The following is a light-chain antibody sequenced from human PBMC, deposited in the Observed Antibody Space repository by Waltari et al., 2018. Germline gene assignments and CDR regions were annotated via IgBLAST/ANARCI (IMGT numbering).Light chain of an antibody. J-gene: IGKJ1*01. V-gene: IGKV4-1*01. CDR1: QSFVYNDPYKNS. CDR2: WAS. CDR3: QQYYRSRT. Sequence: QSFVYNDPYKNSLGWYPDTPGKPPRLVFSWASNRGSAGPDRFSGRGSGTDFTLAISNLQAEDVAVYYCQQYYRSRTFAQGTKVEIK.